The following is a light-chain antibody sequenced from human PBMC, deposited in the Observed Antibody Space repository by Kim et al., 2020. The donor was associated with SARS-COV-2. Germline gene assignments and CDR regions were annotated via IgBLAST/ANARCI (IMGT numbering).Light chain of an antibody. V-gene: IGLV1-47*01. J-gene: IGLJ1*01. CDR1: SSNIESNY. Sequence: ELTQPPSASGTPGQRVTISCSGGSSNIESNYVYWYQHLPGTAPKLLIYRNNQRPSGVPDRFSGSKSATSASLAISGLRSEDAADYYCAAWDDSLSGYVFGSGTKVTVL. CDR3: AAWDDSLSGYV. CDR2: RNN.